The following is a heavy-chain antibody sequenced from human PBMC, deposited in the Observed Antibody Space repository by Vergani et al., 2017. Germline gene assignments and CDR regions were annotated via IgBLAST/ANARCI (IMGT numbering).Heavy chain of an antibody. Sequence: QITLKESGPTLVKPTQTLTLTCTFSGFSLSTSGVGVGWIRQPPGKALEWLALIYWDDDKRYSPSLKSRLTITKDTSKNQVVLTMTNMDPVDTATYYGAQVVVVAATGNWFDPWGQGTLVTVSS. V-gene: IGHV2-5*02. CDR2: IYWDDDK. CDR1: GFSLSTSGVG. J-gene: IGHJ5*02. CDR3: AQVVVVAATGNWFDP. D-gene: IGHD2-15*01.